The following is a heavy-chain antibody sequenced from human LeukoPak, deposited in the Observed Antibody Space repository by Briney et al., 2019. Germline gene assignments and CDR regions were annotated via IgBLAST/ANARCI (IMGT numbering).Heavy chain of an antibody. Sequence: GGYLSLSCTASGFTISGFWMHWVRQAPGKGLVWVSRINSDASSTAYVESVKGRFTISRDNAKNTLYLQINSLRADDTAVYYCARGAYSFDYWGQGTLVTVSS. CDR1: GFTISGFW. V-gene: IGHV3-74*01. CDR3: ARGAYSFDY. CDR2: INSDASST. J-gene: IGHJ4*02. D-gene: IGHD4-11*01.